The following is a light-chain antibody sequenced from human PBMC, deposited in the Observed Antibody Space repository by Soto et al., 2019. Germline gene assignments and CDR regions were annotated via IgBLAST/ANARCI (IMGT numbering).Light chain of an antibody. CDR3: QQYGTSTGLT. V-gene: IGKV3-20*01. J-gene: IGKJ4*01. CDR2: GAS. CDR1: QNVTTFY. Sequence: DIVVTQSPGNLSLSPGQRATLSCRASQNVTTFYLAWYQQRPGQDPSLVIYGASSRATGIPDRFSGSGSGTDFTLTINRLEPEDFGMYYCQQYGTSTGLTFGGGTKVAIK.